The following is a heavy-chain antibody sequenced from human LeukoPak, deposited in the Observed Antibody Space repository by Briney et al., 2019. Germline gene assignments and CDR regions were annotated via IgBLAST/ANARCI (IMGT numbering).Heavy chain of an antibody. V-gene: IGHV3-23*01. CDR3: AREFYGQFDF. CDR1: GFTFSTYA. CDR2: ISGSRGST. Sequence: PGGSLRLSCAASGFTFSTYAMSWVRQAPGKGLEWVSSISGSRGSTYYTDSVKGRFTISRDNSKNTLHLQMNSLRPEDTAVYYCAREFYGQFDFWGQGILVTVSS. J-gene: IGHJ4*02. D-gene: IGHD4-17*01.